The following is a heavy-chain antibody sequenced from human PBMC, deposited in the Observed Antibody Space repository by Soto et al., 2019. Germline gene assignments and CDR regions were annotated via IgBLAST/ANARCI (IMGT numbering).Heavy chain of an antibody. CDR2: IYYSGST. V-gene: IGHV4-59*01. Sequence: QVQLQESGPGLVKPSETLSLTCTVSGGSISSYYWSWIRQPPGKGLEWIGYIYYSGSTNYNPSLKSRVTISVDTSKSQFSLKLSSVTAADTAVYYCARGSLRSGSYYGAFDIWGQGTMVTVSS. CDR3: ARGSLRSGSYYGAFDI. D-gene: IGHD3-10*01. J-gene: IGHJ3*02. CDR1: GGSISSYY.